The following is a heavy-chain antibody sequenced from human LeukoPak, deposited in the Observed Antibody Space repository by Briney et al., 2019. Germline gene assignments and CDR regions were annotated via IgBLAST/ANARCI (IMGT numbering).Heavy chain of an antibody. Sequence: PGGSLRLSCAASGFTFSNYWMDCVRQAPGKGLEWVSSISSSSSYIYYADSVKGRFTISRDNAKNSLYLQMNSLRAEDTAVYYCARDLGNYYDSSGHNPFDYWGQGTLVTVSS. D-gene: IGHD3-22*01. CDR1: GFTFSNYW. J-gene: IGHJ4*02. V-gene: IGHV3-21*01. CDR3: ARDLGNYYDSSGHNPFDY. CDR2: ISSSSSYI.